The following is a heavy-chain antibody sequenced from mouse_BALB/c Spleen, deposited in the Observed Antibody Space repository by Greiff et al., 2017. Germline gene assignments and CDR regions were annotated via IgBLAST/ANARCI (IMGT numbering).Heavy chain of an antibody. D-gene: IGHD2-2*01. CDR3: ARGGTSIYYGYDWYFDV. Sequence: QVQLKESGPGLVAPSQSLSITCTVSGFSLTGYGVNWVRQPPGKGLEWLGMIWGDGSTDYNSALKSRLSISKDNSKSQVFLKMNSLQTDDTARYYCARGGTSIYYGYDWYFDVWGAGTTVTVSS. J-gene: IGHJ1*01. V-gene: IGHV2-6-7*01. CDR1: GFSLTGYG. CDR2: IWGDGST.